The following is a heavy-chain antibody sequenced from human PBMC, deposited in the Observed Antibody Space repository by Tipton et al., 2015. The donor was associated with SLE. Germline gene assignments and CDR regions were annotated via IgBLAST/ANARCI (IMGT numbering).Heavy chain of an antibody. CDR1: GYSVSSGYY. J-gene: IGHJ6*03. CDR2: ICHSGST. Sequence: GLVKPSETLSLTCAVSGYSVSSGYYWGWIRQPPGKGLEWIGSICHSGSTYYNPSLKSRVTISVDTSKNQFSLKLSSVTAADTAVYYCARQGYSSSSLTPNYYYYYYMDVWGKGTTVTVSS. CDR3: ARQGYSSSSLTPNYYYYYYMDV. V-gene: IGHV4-38-2*01. D-gene: IGHD6-13*01.